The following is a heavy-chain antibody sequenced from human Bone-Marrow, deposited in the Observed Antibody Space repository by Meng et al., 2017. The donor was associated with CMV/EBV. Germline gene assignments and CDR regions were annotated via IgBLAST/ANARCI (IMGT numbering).Heavy chain of an antibody. CDR2: ISGSGETT. Sequence: GESLKISCATSGFTFSSYAMHWVRQAPGKGLKWVSGISGSGETTYYVDSVKGRFTISRVNSKNTLYLQMHSLRAEDTAVYYCARGRPQGFLEWLPSYGMDVWGQGTTVTVSS. D-gene: IGHD3-3*01. J-gene: IGHJ6*02. V-gene: IGHV3-23*01. CDR1: GFTFSSYA. CDR3: ARGRPQGFLEWLPSYGMDV.